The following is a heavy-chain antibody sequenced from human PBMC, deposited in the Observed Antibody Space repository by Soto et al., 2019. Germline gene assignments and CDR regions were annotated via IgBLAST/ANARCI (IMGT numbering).Heavy chain of an antibody. CDR1: GYAFTSYG. CDR2: MSTYNENK. V-gene: IGHV1-18*01. CDR3: AKDAREAAPSDV. Sequence: QAQLVQSGPEVKKPGASVKVSCKASGYAFTSYGINCVRRAPGQGLEWVGWMSTYNENKVYAQKLQGRVAMTMDAATSTAFLDLRHLRSDDTAVYYCAKDAREAAPSDVWGQGTLVTVSS. J-gene: IGHJ3*01. D-gene: IGHD2-15*01.